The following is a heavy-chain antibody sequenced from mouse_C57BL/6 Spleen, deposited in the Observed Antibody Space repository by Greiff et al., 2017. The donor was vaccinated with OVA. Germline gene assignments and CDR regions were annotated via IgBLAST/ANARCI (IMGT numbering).Heavy chain of an antibody. J-gene: IGHJ1*03. V-gene: IGHV1-74*01. CDR2: IHPSDSDT. Sequence: QVQLPQPGADLVKPWASVKVSFTASGYTFTSYWMHWVKQRPGQGLEWIGRIHPSDSDTKYNQKFKGKATLTVDQSSSTASMQLSSLTSEDSAVYYCAIGSYYYEEYCDVWGTGTTVTVSS. CDR1: GYTFTSYW. D-gene: IGHD2-4*01. CDR3: AIGSYYYEEYCDV.